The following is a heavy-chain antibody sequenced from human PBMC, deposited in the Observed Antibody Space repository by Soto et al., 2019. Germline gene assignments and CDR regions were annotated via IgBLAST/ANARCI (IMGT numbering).Heavy chain of an antibody. CDR2: IYYSGST. V-gene: IGHV4-31*02. J-gene: IGHJ4*02. CDR1: GFTFSSYA. CDR3: ARVYNWNYSL. D-gene: IGHD1-1*01. Sequence: PSETLSLSCAASGFTFSSYAMSWIRQHPGKGLEWIGYIYYSGSTYYNPSLKSRVTISVDTSKNQFSLKLSSVTAADTAVYYCARVYNWNYSLWGQGTLVTVSS.